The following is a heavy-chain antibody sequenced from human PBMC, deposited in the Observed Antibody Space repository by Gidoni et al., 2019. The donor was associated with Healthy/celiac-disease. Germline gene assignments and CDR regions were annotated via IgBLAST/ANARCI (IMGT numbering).Heavy chain of an antibody. CDR1: GGSISSYY. CDR3: ARDRSSSGLEDY. CDR2: IYYSGSP. V-gene: IGHV4-59*01. Sequence: QVQLQESGPGLVKPSETLSLTCNVPGGSISSYYWSWIRQPPGKGLEWIGYIYYSGSPNYNPSLKSRVTISVDTSKNQFSLKLSSVTAADTAVYYCARDRSSSGLEDYWGQGTLVTVSS. J-gene: IGHJ4*02. D-gene: IGHD6-6*01.